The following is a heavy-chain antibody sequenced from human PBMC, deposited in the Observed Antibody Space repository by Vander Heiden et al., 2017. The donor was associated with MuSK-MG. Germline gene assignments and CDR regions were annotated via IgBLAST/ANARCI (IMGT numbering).Heavy chain of an antibody. D-gene: IGHD6-6*01. CDR3: ARDRRTFRIAARRWYFDL. CDR2: ISSSSSTI. V-gene: IGHV3-48*02. J-gene: IGHJ2*01. Sequence: EVQLVESGGGLVQPGGSLRLSCAASGSPFCGYSMNWGRQAPGKGLEWVSYISSSSSTIYYADSVKGRFTISRDNAKNSLYLQMKRLRDEDTAVYYCARDRRTFRIAARRWYFDLWDRGTIGTVSS. CDR1: GSPFCGYS.